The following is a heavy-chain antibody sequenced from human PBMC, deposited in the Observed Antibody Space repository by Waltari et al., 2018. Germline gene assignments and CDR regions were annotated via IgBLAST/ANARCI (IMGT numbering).Heavy chain of an antibody. CDR3: ASDPGFANGMDG. CDR2: TKGGGNT. CDR1: GFIVSNNY. J-gene: IGHJ6*02. Sequence: EVQLVESGGGLIQPGGSLRLSCEASGFIVSNNYMSWVRQAPGKGLEWVSVTKGGGNTFYSDSVKGRFTISTDDSSNTLSLQMNSLRVEDTAVYYCASDPGFANGMDGWGQGTTVTVSS. V-gene: IGHV3-53*01.